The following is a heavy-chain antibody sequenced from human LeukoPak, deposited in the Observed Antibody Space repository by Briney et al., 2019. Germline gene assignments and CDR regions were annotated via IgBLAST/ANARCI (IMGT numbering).Heavy chain of an antibody. V-gene: IGHV4-39*07. CDR1: GGSISSSSYC. D-gene: IGHD2-8*01. CDR3: ARGVVLMVYAIPVAFDI. J-gene: IGHJ3*02. Sequence: PSETLSLTCTVSGGSISSSSYCWGWIRQPPGKGLEWIGSIYYSGSTYYNPSLKSRVTISVDTSKNQFSLKLSSVTAADTAVYYCARGVVLMVYAIPVAFDIWGQGTMVTVSS. CDR2: IYYSGST.